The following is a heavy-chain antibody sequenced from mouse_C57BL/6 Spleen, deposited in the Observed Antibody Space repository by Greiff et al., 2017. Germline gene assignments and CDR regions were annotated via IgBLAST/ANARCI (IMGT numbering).Heavy chain of an antibody. CDR3: AKANWAYYFDY. Sequence: QVHVKQSGAELVKPGASVKLSCKASGYTFTSYWMHWVKQRPGQGLEWIGMIHPNSGSTNYNEKFKSKATLTVDKSSSTAYMQLSSLTSEDSAVYYCAKANWAYYFDYWGQGTTLTVSS. CDR1: GYTFTSYW. J-gene: IGHJ2*01. V-gene: IGHV1-64*01. D-gene: IGHD4-1*01. CDR2: IHPNSGST.